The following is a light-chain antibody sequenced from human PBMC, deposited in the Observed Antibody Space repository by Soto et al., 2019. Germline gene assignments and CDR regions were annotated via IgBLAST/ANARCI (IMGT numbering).Light chain of an antibody. CDR3: QSFDRTLSGYV. CDR2: DDT. V-gene: IGLV1-40*01. CDR1: SSNIGADFD. J-gene: IGLJ1*01. Sequence: QSVLTQPPSVSGAPGQRGSVSCTGSSSNIGADFDVHWYQQLPGAAPKLLIYDDTNRPSGVPDRFSGSKSGTSASLAITGLQVDDEGDYYCQSFDRTLSGYVFGTGTKLTVL.